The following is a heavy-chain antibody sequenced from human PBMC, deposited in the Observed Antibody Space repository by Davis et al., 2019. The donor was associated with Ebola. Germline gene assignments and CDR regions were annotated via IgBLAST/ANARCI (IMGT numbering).Heavy chain of an antibody. CDR2: ISWNSGSI. CDR3: AKAREYSSSWYRNDYGGNYYFDY. J-gene: IGHJ4*02. V-gene: IGHV3-9*01. D-gene: IGHD6-13*01. CDR1: GFTFDDYA. Sequence: PGGSLRLSCAASGFTFDDYAMHWVRQAPGKGLEWVSGISWNSGSIGYADSVKGRFTISRDNAKNSLYLQMNSLRAEDTALYYCAKAREYSSSWYRNDYGGNYYFDYWGQGTLVTVSS.